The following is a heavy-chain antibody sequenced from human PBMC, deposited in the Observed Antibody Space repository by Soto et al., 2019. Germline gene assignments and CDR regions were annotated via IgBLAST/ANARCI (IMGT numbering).Heavy chain of an antibody. Sequence: GGSLRLSCAASGFTFSSYWMSWVRQAPGKGLEWVANIKQDGSEKYYVDSVKGRFTISRDNAKNSLYLQMNSLRAEDTAVYYCARDTYLEWLLYPGYMDVWGKGTTVTVSS. V-gene: IGHV3-7*01. CDR2: IKQDGSEK. J-gene: IGHJ6*03. CDR1: GFTFSSYW. D-gene: IGHD3-3*01. CDR3: ARDTYLEWLLYPGYMDV.